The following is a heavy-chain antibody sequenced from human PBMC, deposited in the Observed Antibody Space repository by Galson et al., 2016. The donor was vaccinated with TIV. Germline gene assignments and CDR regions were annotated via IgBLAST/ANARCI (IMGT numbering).Heavy chain of an antibody. J-gene: IGHJ5*02. Sequence: SETLSLTCSVSGGASSTTHFWGWIRQAPGKGLEWIGGVYYNGVTYYNPSLKSRVIISVDTSKGHFSLTLTSVTAADTAVYYCVRLDAISAWLDTWGQGALVTVSS. CDR3: VRLDAISAWLDT. D-gene: IGHD3/OR15-3a*01. CDR2: VYYNGVT. V-gene: IGHV4-39*02. CDR1: GGASSTTHF.